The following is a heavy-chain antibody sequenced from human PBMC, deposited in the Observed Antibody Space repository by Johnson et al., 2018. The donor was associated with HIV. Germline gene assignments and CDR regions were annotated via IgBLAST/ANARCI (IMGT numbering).Heavy chain of an antibody. V-gene: IGHV3-64*07. CDR1: GFSFSNYW. Sequence: VQVVESGGALVQPGGSLRLSCVASGFSFSNYWMHWVRQAPGKGLEYVSAISNNGGSTFYADSVRGRFTISRDNSKNTLYLQMGSLRVEDMGIYYCAMPYYFDSGVYQWGQGTMVTVSS. J-gene: IGHJ3*01. D-gene: IGHD3-22*01. CDR2: ISNNGGST. CDR3: AMPYYFDSGVYQ.